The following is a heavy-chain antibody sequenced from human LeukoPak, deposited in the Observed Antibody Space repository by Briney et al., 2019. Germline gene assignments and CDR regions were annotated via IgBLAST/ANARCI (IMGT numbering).Heavy chain of an antibody. CDR2: MNPDSGNT. D-gene: IGHD2-8*01. J-gene: IGHJ4*02. CDR1: RYTFTSYD. Sequence: GASVKVSCKAARYTFTSYDINWVRQAPGQGLEWMGWMNPDSGNTGCAQKFQGRVTMTRNTSINTAYMELGSLTSDDTAIYFCTRGSHRGYCTTSDCYTVDFWGQGTLVSVSS. V-gene: IGHV1-8*01. CDR3: TRGSHRGYCTTSDCYTVDF.